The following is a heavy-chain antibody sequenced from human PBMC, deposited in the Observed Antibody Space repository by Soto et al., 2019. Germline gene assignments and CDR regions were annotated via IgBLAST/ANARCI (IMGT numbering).Heavy chain of an antibody. Sequence: GESLKISCKGSGYSFTSYWTGCVRQMPGKGLEWMGIIYPGDSDTRYSPSFQGQVTISADKSISTAYLQWSSLKASDTAMYYCARHMKTTVTTYGMDVWGQGTAVTVSS. D-gene: IGHD4-17*01. V-gene: IGHV5-51*01. CDR3: ARHMKTTVTTYGMDV. CDR1: GYSFTSYW. J-gene: IGHJ6*02. CDR2: IYPGDSDT.